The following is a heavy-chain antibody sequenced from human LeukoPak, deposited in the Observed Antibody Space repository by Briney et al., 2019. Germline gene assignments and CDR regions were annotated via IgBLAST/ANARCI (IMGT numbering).Heavy chain of an antibody. CDR2: IYHSGST. D-gene: IGHD6-19*01. V-gene: IGHV4-38-2*02. CDR1: GYSISSGYY. CDR3: AREISGWYDY. Sequence: PSETLSFTCTVSGYSISSGYYWGWIRQPPGKGLEWIGSIYHSGSTYYNPSLKSRVTISVDTSKNQFSLKLSSVTAADTAVYYCAREISGWYDYWGQGTLVTVSS. J-gene: IGHJ4*02.